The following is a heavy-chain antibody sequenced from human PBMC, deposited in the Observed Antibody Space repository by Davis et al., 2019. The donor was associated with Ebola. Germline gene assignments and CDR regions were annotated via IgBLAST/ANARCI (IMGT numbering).Heavy chain of an antibody. D-gene: IGHD3-10*01. CDR1: GFTFSDYY. CDR3: ARLGLWFGELLYHYGMDV. Sequence: GESLKISCAASGFTFSDYYMSWIRQAPGKGLVWVSRINSDGSSTSYADSVKGRFTISRDNAKNTLYLQMNSLRAEDTAVYYCARLGLWFGELLYHYGMDVWGQGTTVTVSS. CDR2: INSDGSST. V-gene: IGHV3-74*01. J-gene: IGHJ6*02.